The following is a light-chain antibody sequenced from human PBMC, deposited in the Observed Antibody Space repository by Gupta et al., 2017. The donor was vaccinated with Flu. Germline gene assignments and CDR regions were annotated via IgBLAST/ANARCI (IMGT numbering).Light chain of an antibody. V-gene: IGLV1-40*01. CDR2: GNN. CDR1: SSNIGAGYD. J-gene: IGLJ1*01. CDR3: QSYDSSLSGYV. Sequence: QSVLTQPPSVSGAPGQRVTISCTGPSSNIGAGYDVHWYQQLPGTAPKLLIYGNNNRPSGVPDRFSGSKSGTSASLAITGLQAVDEADYYCQSYDSSLSGYVFGAGTEVTVL.